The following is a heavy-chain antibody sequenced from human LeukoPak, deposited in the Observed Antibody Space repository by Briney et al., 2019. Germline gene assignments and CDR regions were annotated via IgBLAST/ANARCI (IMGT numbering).Heavy chain of an antibody. V-gene: IGHV4-59*08. CDR3: ASGYSGYDSFDY. D-gene: IGHD5-12*01. CDR2: IYYSGST. CDR1: GGSISSYY. J-gene: IGHJ4*02. Sequence: PSETLSLTCTVSGGSISSYYWSWIRQPPGKGLEWIGYIYYSGSTSYNPSLKSRVTISVDTSKNQFSLKLSSVTAADTAVYYCASGYSGYDSFDYWGQGTLVTVSS.